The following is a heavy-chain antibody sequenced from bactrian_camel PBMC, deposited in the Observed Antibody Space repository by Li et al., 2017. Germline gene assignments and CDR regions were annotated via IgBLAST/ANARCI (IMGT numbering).Heavy chain of an antibody. D-gene: IGHD3*01. CDR1: RYSVNTNC. V-gene: IGHV3S53*01. CDR2: MRGDGTT. Sequence: HVQLVESGGGSVQAGGSLRLSCAASRYSVNTNCMGWYRQVLGKEREGVARMRGDGTTWYADSVKGRFTISKDNAKNTLILQMNSLTREDSGMYYCAARDGVLCVGFKYWGQGTQVTVS. J-gene: IGHJ4*01. CDR3: AARDGVLCVGFKY.